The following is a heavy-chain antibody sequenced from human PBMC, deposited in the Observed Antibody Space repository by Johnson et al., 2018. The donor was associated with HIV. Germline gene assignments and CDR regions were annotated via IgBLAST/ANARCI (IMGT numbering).Heavy chain of an antibody. J-gene: IGHJ3*02. CDR2: IGTAGDT. CDR1: GFTFSSYD. CDR3: ARKGDAFDI. V-gene: IGHV3-13*01. Sequence: VQLVESGGGVVQPGRSLRLSCAASGFTFSSYDMHWVRQATGKGLEWVSAIGTAGDTYYPGSVKGRFTISRENANNSLYLQMNSLRADDTAVYYCARKGDAFDIWGQGTMVTVSS.